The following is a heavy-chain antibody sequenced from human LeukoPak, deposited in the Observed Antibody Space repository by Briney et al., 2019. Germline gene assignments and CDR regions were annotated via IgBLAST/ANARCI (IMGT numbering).Heavy chain of an antibody. D-gene: IGHD3-22*01. Sequence: ASVKVSCKASGYTFTGYYMHWVRQAPGQGLEWMGWINPNSGGTNYAQKFQGWVTMTRDTSISTAYMELSSLRSEDTAVYYCATGDYYDSSGYRWGQGTLVTVSS. CDR2: INPNSGGT. J-gene: IGHJ5*02. CDR1: GYTFTGYY. V-gene: IGHV1-2*04. CDR3: ATGDYYDSSGYR.